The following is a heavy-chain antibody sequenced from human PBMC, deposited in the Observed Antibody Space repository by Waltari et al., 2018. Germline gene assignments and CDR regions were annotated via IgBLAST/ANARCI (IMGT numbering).Heavy chain of an antibody. Sequence: QLQLQESGPGLVKPSETLSFTYTVSGGSIRHSSYYWGWIRQPPGKGLEWIGSIYYSGSTYYNPSLKSRVTISVDTSKNQFSLKLSSVTAADTAVYYCATKRESSASGFDYWGQGTLVTVSS. CDR2: IYYSGST. CDR1: GGSIRHSSYY. D-gene: IGHD6-19*01. V-gene: IGHV4-39*01. J-gene: IGHJ4*02. CDR3: ATKRESSASGFDY.